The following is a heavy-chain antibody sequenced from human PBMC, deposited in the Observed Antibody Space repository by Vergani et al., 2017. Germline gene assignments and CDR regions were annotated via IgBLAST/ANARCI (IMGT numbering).Heavy chain of an antibody. CDR1: GGSISSSSYY. J-gene: IGHJ4*02. CDR3: ARFLTIPLSTFDY. V-gene: IGHV4-39*01. CDR2: IYYSGST. Sequence: QLQLQESGPGLVKPSETLSLTCTVSGGSISSSSYYWGWIRQPPGKGLEGIGSIYYSGSTYYNPSLKSRVTISVDTSKNQFSLKLSSVTAADTAVYYCARFLTIPLSTFDYWGQGTLVTVSS. D-gene: IGHD3-3*01.